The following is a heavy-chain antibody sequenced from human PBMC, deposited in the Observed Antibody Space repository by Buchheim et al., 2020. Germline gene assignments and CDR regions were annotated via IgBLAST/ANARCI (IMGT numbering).Heavy chain of an antibody. J-gene: IGHJ4*02. Sequence: QVQLVQSGAEVKKPGASVILSCRASGNTFTMYTIHWVRQAPGQRLEWLGWIDAGNGKTKYSQKFQDRVTIIRDTSASTAYMELRSLISEVSAIYYCARARVGQLVPGDYWAQGTL. CDR3: ARARVGQLVPGDY. CDR1: GNTFTMYT. V-gene: IGHV1-3*01. CDR2: IDAGNGKT. D-gene: IGHD6-6*01.